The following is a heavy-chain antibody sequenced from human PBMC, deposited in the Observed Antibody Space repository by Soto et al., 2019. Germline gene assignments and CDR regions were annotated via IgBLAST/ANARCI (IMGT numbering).Heavy chain of an antibody. CDR3: ARDSSSFDYYYGMDV. V-gene: IGHV1-69*13. CDR2: IIPIFGTA. J-gene: IGHJ6*02. D-gene: IGHD6-13*01. CDR1: GGTFSSYA. Sequence: SLKVSCKASGGTFSSYAISWVRQAPGQGLEWMGGIIPIFGTANYAQKFQGRVTITADESTSTAYMELSSLRSEDTAVYYCARDSSSFDYYYGMDVWGQGTTVTVSS.